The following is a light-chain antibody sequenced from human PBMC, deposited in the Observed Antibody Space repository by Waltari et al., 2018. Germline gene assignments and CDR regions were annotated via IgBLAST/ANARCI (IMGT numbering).Light chain of an antibody. CDR3: QQYYSTPVT. Sequence: DIVMTQSPDSLAVSLGERDTINCKSRQSVLYSSNNKNYLAWYQQKPGQPPKLLIYWASTRESGFPDRFSGSGSGTDFTLTISSLQAEDVAVYYCQQYYSTPVTFGQGTRLEIK. J-gene: IGKJ5*01. CDR1: QSVLYSSNNKNY. V-gene: IGKV4-1*01. CDR2: WAS.